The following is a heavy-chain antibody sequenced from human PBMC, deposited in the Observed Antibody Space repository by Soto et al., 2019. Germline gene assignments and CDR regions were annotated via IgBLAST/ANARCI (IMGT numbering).Heavy chain of an antibody. V-gene: IGHV4-61*01. CDR2: IYYSGST. CDR1: GGSVSSGSYY. CDR3: ARVVRGSYYYGMDV. J-gene: IGHJ6*02. D-gene: IGHD2-15*01. Sequence: QVQLQESGPGLVKPSETLSLTCTVSGGSVSSGSYYWSWIRQPPGKGLEWIGYIYYSGSTNYNPSLKSRGTISVDTSKNQFSLKLSSVTAADTAVYYCARVVRGSYYYGMDVWGQGTTVTVSS.